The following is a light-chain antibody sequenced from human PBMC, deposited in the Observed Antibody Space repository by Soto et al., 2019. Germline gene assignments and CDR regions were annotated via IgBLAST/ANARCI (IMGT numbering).Light chain of an antibody. V-gene: IGKV3-15*01. CDR2: DAS. Sequence: ELFMTQSPATLSVSPGERVTLSCRASEDLSSYLAWYQQKSGQAPRLLIYDASTRATGIPARFSGSGSGTEFTLTIAGLQSEDFAIYYCQHYDNWRGTFGQGTKVEIK. CDR1: EDLSSY. J-gene: IGKJ1*01. CDR3: QHYDNWRGT.